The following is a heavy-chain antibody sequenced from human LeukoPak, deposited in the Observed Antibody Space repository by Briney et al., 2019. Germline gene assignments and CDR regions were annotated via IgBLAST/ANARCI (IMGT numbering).Heavy chain of an antibody. Sequence: SETLSLTCTVSGGSISGGGYYWSWIRQHPGKGMEWIGYIYYSGSTYYNPSLKSRVTISVDTSKNRFSLKLSSVTAADTAVYYCARHFYGDHTRHWFDPWGQGTLVTVSS. D-gene: IGHD4-17*01. CDR1: GGSISGGGYY. CDR2: IYYSGST. CDR3: ARHFYGDHTRHWFDP. V-gene: IGHV4-31*03. J-gene: IGHJ5*02.